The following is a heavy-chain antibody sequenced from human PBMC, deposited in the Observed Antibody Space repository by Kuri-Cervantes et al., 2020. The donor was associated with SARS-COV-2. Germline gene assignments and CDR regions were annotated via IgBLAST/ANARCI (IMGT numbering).Heavy chain of an antibody. CDR3: ARRTYIQASYYYYCMDV. CDR2: IYPGDSDT. J-gene: IGHJ6*02. D-gene: IGHD1-1*01. CDR1: GYNFRTYW. Sequence: GGSLRLSCKTSGYNFRTYWIGWVRQMPGKGLEWMGIIYPGDSDTRYSPFFQGQVTISADKSISTAYLQWSILNASDTVVYYCARRTYIQASYYYYCMDVWGQGTTVTVSS. V-gene: IGHV5-51*01.